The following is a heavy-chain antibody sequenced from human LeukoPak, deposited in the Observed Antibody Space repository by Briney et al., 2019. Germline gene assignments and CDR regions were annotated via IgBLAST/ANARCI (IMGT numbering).Heavy chain of an antibody. CDR3: ARAIAVAGNNWFDP. CDR2: TYTSGST. J-gene: IGHJ5*02. V-gene: IGHV4-4*07. D-gene: IGHD6-19*01. Sequence: SETLSLTCTVSGGSISSYYWSWIRQPAGKGLEWIGRTYTSGSTNYNPSLKSRVTMSVDTSKNQFSLKLSSVTAADTAVYYCARAIAVAGNNWFDPWGQGTLVTVSS. CDR1: GGSISSYY.